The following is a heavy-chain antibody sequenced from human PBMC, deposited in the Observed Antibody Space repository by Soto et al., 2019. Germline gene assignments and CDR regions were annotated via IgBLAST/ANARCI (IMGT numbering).Heavy chain of an antibody. CDR3: AGGDKGGFDL. D-gene: IGHD2-21*02. Sequence: EVQLVESEGGLVQRGGSLRLSCAASGFTFNYYWMHWVRQAPGQGLVWVSHMHSDGSGTTYADSVKGRFTISRDNAKNTLYLQMSGRRAEDPAVYYCAGGDKGGFDLWGQGTTVTVSS. J-gene: IGHJ3*01. CDR2: MHSDGSGT. CDR1: GFTFNYYW. V-gene: IGHV3-74*01.